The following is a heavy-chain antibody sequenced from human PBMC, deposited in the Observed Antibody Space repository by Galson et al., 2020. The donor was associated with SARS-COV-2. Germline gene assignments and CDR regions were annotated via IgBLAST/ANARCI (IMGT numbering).Heavy chain of an antibody. J-gene: IGHJ4*02. V-gene: IGHV3-33*01. Sequence: GESLKISCSASGFTFSSYGMHWVRQAPGKGLEWVAVILYDGSNRYYADSVKGRFTISRDNSKNTLYLQMNSLRADDTAVYYCARDGQTSSGWAFDYWGQGTLVTVSS. CDR3: ARDGQTSSGWAFDY. CDR2: ILYDGSNR. CDR1: GFTFSSYG. D-gene: IGHD6-19*01.